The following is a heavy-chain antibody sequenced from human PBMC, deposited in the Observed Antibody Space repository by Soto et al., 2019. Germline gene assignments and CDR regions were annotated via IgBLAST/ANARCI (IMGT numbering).Heavy chain of an antibody. J-gene: IGHJ6*02. CDR1: GGTFSSYA. CDR3: AKSSPSLGVLRFLEWPQGMDV. Sequence: GASVKVSCKASGGTFSSYAISWVRQAPGQGLEWMGGIIPIFGTANYAQKFQGRVTITADESTSTAYMELSSLRSEDTAVYYCAKSSPSLGVLRFLEWPQGMDVWGQGTTVTVSS. V-gene: IGHV1-69*13. CDR2: IIPIFGTA. D-gene: IGHD3-3*01.